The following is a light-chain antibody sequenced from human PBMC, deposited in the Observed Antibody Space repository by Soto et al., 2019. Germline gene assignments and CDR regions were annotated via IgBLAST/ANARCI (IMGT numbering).Light chain of an antibody. CDR1: QTLAIY. CDR2: DAS. V-gene: IGKV3-11*01. Sequence: EIVLTQSPATLSLSPVERATLSCRASQTLAIYLAWYQQKPGQAPRLLIYDASNRATGIPARFSGSGSGTDFTLTISSLEPEDFAVYYCQQRASRPLTFGPGTKVDIK. CDR3: QQRASRPLT. J-gene: IGKJ3*01.